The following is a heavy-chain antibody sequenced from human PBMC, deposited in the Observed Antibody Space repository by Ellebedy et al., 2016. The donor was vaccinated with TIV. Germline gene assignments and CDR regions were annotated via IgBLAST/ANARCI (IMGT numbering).Heavy chain of an antibody. CDR1: GFTFSSYW. V-gene: IGHV3-7*03. CDR2: INQDGSEK. CDR3: ARFSGYDY. Sequence: GESLKISCAASGFTFSSYWMNWVRQAPGKGLEWVANINQDGSEKYYVDSVKGRFTISRDNAKNSLCLQMNSLRAEDTAVYSCARFSGYDYWGQGTLVTVSS. J-gene: IGHJ4*02. D-gene: IGHD5-12*01.